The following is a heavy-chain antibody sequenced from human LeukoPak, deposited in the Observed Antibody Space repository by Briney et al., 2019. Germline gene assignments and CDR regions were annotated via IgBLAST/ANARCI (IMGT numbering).Heavy chain of an antibody. Sequence: SETLSLTCTVSGGSISSYYWSWIRQPPGKGLEWIGYIYYSGSTNYNPSLKSRVTISVDTSKNQFPLKLSSVAAADTAVYYCASYSYYYDSSGYFDYWGQGTLVTVSS. CDR2: IYYSGST. V-gene: IGHV4-59*01. D-gene: IGHD3-22*01. J-gene: IGHJ4*02. CDR1: GGSISSYY. CDR3: ASYSYYYDSSGYFDY.